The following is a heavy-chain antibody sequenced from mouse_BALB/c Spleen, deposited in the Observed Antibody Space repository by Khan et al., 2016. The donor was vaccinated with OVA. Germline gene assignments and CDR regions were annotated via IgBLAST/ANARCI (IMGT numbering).Heavy chain of an antibody. J-gene: IGHJ4*01. V-gene: IGHV3-2*02. CDR2: ISYSGST. D-gene: IGHD2-10*02. CDR1: GYSITSDYA. CDR3: ARGYGNYGYAMDY. Sequence: EVKLLESGPGLVKPSQSLSLTCTVTGYSITSDYAWNWIRQFPGNKLEWMGYISYSGSTSYNPSLKSRISITRDTSKNQFFLQLNSVTTEDTATYYCARGYGNYGYAMDYWGQGTSVTVSS.